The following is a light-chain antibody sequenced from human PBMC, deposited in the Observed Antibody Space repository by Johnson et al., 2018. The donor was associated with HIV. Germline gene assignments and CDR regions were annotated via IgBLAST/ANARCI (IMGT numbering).Light chain of an antibody. CDR2: DNN. CDR3: GTWDSGLGAVYV. Sequence: QSVLTQPPSVSAAPGQKVTISCSGSSSNIGNNYVSWYQQLTGTAPKLLIYDNNKRPSGIPDRFSGSKSGTSATLVITGLQTGDEADYYCGTWDSGLGAVYVFGPGTKVTVL. V-gene: IGLV1-51*01. J-gene: IGLJ1*01. CDR1: SSNIGNNY.